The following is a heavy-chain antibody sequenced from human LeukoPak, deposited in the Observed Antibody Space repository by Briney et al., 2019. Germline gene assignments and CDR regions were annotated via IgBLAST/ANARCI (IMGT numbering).Heavy chain of an antibody. CDR3: ARGEYGSGSYHIDY. Sequence: PGGSLRLSCAASGFTFSSNGMSWVRQASGKGLEWVSTISDSGGSTYYADSVKGRFTISRDNSKNTLYLQMNSLRAEDTAVYYCARGEYGSGSYHIDYWGQGTLVTVSS. CDR1: GFTFSSNG. D-gene: IGHD3-10*01. V-gene: IGHV3-23*01. CDR2: ISDSGGST. J-gene: IGHJ4*02.